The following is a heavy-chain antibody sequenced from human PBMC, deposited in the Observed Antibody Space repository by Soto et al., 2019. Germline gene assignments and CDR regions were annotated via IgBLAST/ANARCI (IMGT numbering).Heavy chain of an antibody. CDR3: ARGAEQLSHPNALDV. D-gene: IGHD1-1*01. V-gene: IGHV1-2*02. Sequence: XSVKVSCKSSGYMFTSYYVHLARQAPGQGLEWMGWINPNGGGTAYAPRFQGRVSLTRDTSISTAYMELSGLRSDDTALYYCARGAEQLSHPNALDVWGQGTMVTVSS. CDR2: INPNGGGT. CDR1: GYMFTSYY. J-gene: IGHJ3*01.